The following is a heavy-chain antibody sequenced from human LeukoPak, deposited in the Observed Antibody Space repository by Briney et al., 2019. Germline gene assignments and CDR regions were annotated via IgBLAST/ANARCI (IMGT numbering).Heavy chain of an antibody. CDR2: INPNSGGT. V-gene: IGHV1-2*06. J-gene: IGHJ1*01. CDR3: ARGLPKAVFGMVIED. Sequence: ASVKVSCKASGYTFTGYYMHWVRQAPGQGLEWMGRINPNSGGTNYAQKFQGRVTMTRDTSISTAYMELGSLMSEDTAVYYCARGLPKAVFGMVIEDWGQGTLVTVSS. D-gene: IGHD3-3*01. CDR1: GYTFTGYY.